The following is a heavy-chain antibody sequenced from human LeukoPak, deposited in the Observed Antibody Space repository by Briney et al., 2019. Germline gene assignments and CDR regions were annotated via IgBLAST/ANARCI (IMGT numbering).Heavy chain of an antibody. CDR2: INPNSDYT. CDR1: GYAFTDYY. CDR3: AVAPGDY. D-gene: IGHD2-21*01. Sequence: ASVKVSCKASGYAFTDYYIHWVRQAPGQGLEWMGWINPNSDYTFYAQKFQGRVTLTRDTSISTVYMELTTLTSDDTALYYCAVAPGDYWGQGTLVSVSA. J-gene: IGHJ4*02. V-gene: IGHV1-2*02.